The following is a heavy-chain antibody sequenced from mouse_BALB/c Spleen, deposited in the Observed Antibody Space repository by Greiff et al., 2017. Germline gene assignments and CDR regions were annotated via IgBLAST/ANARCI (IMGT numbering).Heavy chain of an antibody. D-gene: IGHD2-2*01. CDR2: ISSGGST. CDR3: ARPVTTLFDY. Sequence: EVKLVESGGGLVKPGGSLKLSCAASGFTFSSYAMSWVRQTPEKRLEWVASISSGGSTYYPDSVKGRFTISRDNARNILYLQMSSLRSEDTAMYYCARPVTTLFDYWGQGTTLTVSA. CDR1: GFTFSSYA. V-gene: IGHV5-6-5*01. J-gene: IGHJ2*01.